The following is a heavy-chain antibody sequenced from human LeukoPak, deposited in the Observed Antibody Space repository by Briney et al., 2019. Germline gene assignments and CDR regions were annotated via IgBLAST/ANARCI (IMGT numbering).Heavy chain of an antibody. Sequence: PSETLSLTCTVSGGSISSSSYYWGWIRQPPGKGLEWIGSMSYSGSTYYNPSLKSRVTISVATSKNQFSLKLSSVTAADTAVYYCARVAYSRTYSWFDPWGQGSLVTVSS. V-gene: IGHV4-39*01. CDR1: GGSISSSSYY. D-gene: IGHD1-26*01. CDR2: MSYSGST. J-gene: IGHJ5*02. CDR3: ARVAYSRTYSWFDP.